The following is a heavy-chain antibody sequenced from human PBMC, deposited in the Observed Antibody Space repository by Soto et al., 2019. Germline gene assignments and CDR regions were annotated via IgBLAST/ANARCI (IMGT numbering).Heavy chain of an antibody. D-gene: IGHD6-25*01. V-gene: IGHV3-30*18. CDR1: GFTFSTYD. Sequence: SGGSLRLSCAASGFTFSTYDMHWVRQAPGKGLEWVAVISSDGSNEYYADSVKGRFTISRDNSKNTLYVQMNSLRAEDTAVYYCAKDLGDSSADDGADYWGQGTLVTVSS. CDR3: AKDLGDSSADDGADY. J-gene: IGHJ4*02. CDR2: ISSDGSNE.